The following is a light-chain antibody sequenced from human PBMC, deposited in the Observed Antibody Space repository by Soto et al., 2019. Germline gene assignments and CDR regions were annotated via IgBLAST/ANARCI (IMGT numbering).Light chain of an antibody. CDR2: GAS. J-gene: IGKJ1*01. CDR3: QQYNNWPPAWT. V-gene: IGKV3-15*01. CDR1: QSVRSN. Sequence: EIVMTQSPAPLSVSPGERATLSCRSSQSVRSNLAWYQQKPGQSPRLLIYGASTRATGIPARFSGSGSGTQFTRTISSLQSEEFAVYYCQQYNNWPPAWTLGQGTKVDIK.